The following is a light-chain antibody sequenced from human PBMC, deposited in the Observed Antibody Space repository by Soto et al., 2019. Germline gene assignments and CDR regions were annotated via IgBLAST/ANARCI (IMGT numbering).Light chain of an antibody. CDR2: GVS. CDR1: QSVTSRY. J-gene: IGKJ2*01. V-gene: IGKV3-20*01. Sequence: ENVLTQSPGTLSLSPGERATLSCRATQSVTSRYFAWYQQKPGQAPRLLIYGVSSRATDIPDRFSGSGSGTDFTLTISSLQSEDFAIYYCQQYNNWPPYTFGQGTKLEIK. CDR3: QQYNNWPPYT.